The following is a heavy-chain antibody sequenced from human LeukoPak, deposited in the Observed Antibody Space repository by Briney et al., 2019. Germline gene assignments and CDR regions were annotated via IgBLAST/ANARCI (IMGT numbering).Heavy chain of an antibody. CDR3: AKGELLLSASDY. CDR1: GFTFTNYN. D-gene: IGHD2-15*01. Sequence: KPGGSLRLSCAASGFTFTNYNMNWVRQAPGKGLEWVSSITSSSRYIYYTDSVKDADSVKGRFTISRDNAKNTLYLQMNSLRAEDTAVYYCAKGELLLSASDYWGQGTLVTVSS. V-gene: IGHV3-21*04. CDR2: ITSSSRYI. J-gene: IGHJ4*02.